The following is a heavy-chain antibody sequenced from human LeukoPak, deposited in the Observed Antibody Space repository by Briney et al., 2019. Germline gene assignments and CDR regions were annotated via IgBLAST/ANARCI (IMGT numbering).Heavy chain of an antibody. D-gene: IGHD2-2*01. CDR2: ISAYNGNT. CDR1: GYTFTSYG. V-gene: IGHV1-18*01. J-gene: IGHJ5*02. CDR3: ARPIEVPAANWFDP. Sequence: GASVKVSCKASGYTFTSYGISWVRQAPGQGLEWMGWISAYNGNTNYAQKLQGRVTMTTDTSTSTAYMELRSLRSDDTAVYYCARPIEVPAANWFDPWGRGTLVTVSS.